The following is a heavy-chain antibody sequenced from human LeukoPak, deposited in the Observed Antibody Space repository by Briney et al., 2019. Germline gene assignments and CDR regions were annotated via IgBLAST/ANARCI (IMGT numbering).Heavy chain of an antibody. V-gene: IGHV4-34*01. CDR2: INHSGST. Sequence: SETLSLTCAVYGGSFRGYYWSWIRQPPGKGLEWIGEINHSGSTNYNPSLKSRVTISVDTSKNQFSLKLSSVTAVDTAVYYCASALSEYQLLYPYRYYGLDVWGQGTTVTVSS. CDR1: GGSFRGYY. D-gene: IGHD2-2*02. J-gene: IGHJ6*02. CDR3: ASALSEYQLLYPYRYYGLDV.